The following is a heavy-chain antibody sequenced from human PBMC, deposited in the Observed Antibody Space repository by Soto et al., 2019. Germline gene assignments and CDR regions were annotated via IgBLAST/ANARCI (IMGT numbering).Heavy chain of an antibody. D-gene: IGHD6-19*01. CDR1: GFTFSGYG. J-gene: IGHJ4*02. CDR2: ISYDETTT. CDR3: AKGSEWLVTWDLDY. V-gene: IGHV3-30*18. Sequence: QVQLVESGGGVGQPGTSLRLSCAASGFTFSGYGVHWVRQAPGNGLEWVATISYDETTTYYSDSVKGRFTISRDNSKKTLFLQMNSLRAEDTAMYYCAKGSEWLVTWDLDYWGQGTLVTVSS.